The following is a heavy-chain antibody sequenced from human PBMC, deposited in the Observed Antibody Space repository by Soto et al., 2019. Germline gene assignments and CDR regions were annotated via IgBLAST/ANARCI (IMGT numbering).Heavy chain of an antibody. V-gene: IGHV3-11*01. D-gene: IGHD2-2*01. CDR1: GFTFSDYY. CDR2: ISSSGSTI. CDR3: ARVVGYCSSTSCYGYYYYYIDV. Sequence: GGSLRLSCAASGFTFSDYYMSWIRQAPGKGLEWVSYISSSGSTIYYADSVKGRFTISRDNAKNSLYLQMNSLRAEDTAVYYCARVVGYCSSTSCYGYYYYYIDVWGKGTTVTVSS. J-gene: IGHJ6*03.